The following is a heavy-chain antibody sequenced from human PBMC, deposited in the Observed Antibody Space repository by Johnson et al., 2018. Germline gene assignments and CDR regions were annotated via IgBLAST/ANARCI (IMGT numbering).Heavy chain of an antibody. D-gene: IGHD4-23*01. CDR3: EMGNHGGAFDI. J-gene: IGHJ3*02. Sequence: VQLVESGGGVVRPGGSXRLSCAASGFKFDDYVMAWGPQVPGKGLECVSNINWSGGDTDHVDSVKGRFTISRDTAKNSLYLQMNSLRDEHTALYHSEMGNHGGAFDIWGQGTMVTVSS. CDR1: GFKFDDYV. CDR2: INWSGGDT. V-gene: IGHV3-20*01.